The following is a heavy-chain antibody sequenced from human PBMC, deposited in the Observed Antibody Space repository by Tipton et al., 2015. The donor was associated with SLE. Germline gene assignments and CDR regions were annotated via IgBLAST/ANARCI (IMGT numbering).Heavy chain of an antibody. CDR1: GFTFRDYD. V-gene: IGHV3-11*04. J-gene: IGHJ6*03. CDR2: ISSSGDSV. Sequence: SLRLSCAASGFTFRDYDMNWTRQAPGQGLEWLSSISSSGDSVNYADSVKGRFTISRDNAKKSVFLQMNSLRAEDTAVYYCAKASYDYYYMDVWGNGTTVTVSS. CDR3: AKASYDYYYMDV.